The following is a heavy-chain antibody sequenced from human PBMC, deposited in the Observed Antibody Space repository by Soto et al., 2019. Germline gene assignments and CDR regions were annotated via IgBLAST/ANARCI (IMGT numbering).Heavy chain of an antibody. CDR1: RFTFSNYA. J-gene: IGHJ6*02. Sequence: EVQLLESGGGLVQPGGSLRLSCAASRFTFSNYAMSWVRQAPGKGLEWVSGISSTGGSTYYADSVKGRFTISRDNSKNTLDLQMSSLRAEDTAIYDGARAHDYDFWSGFLFYGMDVWGQGTTVTVSS. CDR2: ISSTGGST. D-gene: IGHD3-3*01. V-gene: IGHV3-23*01. CDR3: ARAHDYDFWSGFLFYGMDV.